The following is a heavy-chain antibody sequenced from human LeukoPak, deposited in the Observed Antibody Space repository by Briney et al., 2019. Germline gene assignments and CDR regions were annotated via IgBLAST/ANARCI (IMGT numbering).Heavy chain of an antibody. V-gene: IGHV4-59*12. CDR1: GDSISNYY. CDR3: ARAGATIFGVADNNWFDP. D-gene: IGHD3-3*01. Sequence: SETLSLTCTVSGDSISNYYWSWIRQPPGKGLEWIGYIYYSGSTDYNPSLKSRVTISLDTSKNQFSLKLSSVTAADTAVYYCARAGATIFGVADNNWFDPWGQGTLVTVSS. CDR2: IYYSGST. J-gene: IGHJ5*02.